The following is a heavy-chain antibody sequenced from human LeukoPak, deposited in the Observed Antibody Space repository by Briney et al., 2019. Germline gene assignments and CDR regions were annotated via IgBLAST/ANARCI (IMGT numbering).Heavy chain of an antibody. CDR2: ITAGGGNT. V-gene: IGHV3-23*01. J-gene: IGHJ4*02. CDR1: GGSISSGSYY. Sequence: ETLSLTCTVSGGSISSGSYYWSWIRQPAGKGLEWVSAITAGGGNTYYADSVKGRFTISRDSSKNTLYLQMNSLRAEDTAVYYCAKCLTGYYVFDYWGQGTLVTVSS. D-gene: IGHD3-9*01. CDR3: AKCLTGYYVFDY.